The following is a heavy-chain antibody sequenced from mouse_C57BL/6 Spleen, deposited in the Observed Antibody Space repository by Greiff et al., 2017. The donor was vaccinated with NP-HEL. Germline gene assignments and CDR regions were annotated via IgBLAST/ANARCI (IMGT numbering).Heavy chain of an antibody. CDR2: IDPSDSYT. D-gene: IGHD2-5*01. CDR3: ARDYSKGYFDV. V-gene: IGHV1-50*01. CDR1: GYTFTSYW. J-gene: IGHJ1*03. Sequence: QVQLQQPGAELVKPGASVKLSCKASGYTFTSYWMQWVKQRPGQGLEWIGEIDPSDSYTNYNQKFKGKATLTVDTSSSTAYMQLSSLTSEDSAVYYCARDYSKGYFDVWAQGPRSPSPQ.